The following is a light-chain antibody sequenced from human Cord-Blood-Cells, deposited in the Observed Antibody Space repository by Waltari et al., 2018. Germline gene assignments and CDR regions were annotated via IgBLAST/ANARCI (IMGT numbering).Light chain of an antibody. Sequence: AIQLTQSPSSLSASVGDRVTITCRASQGISSALAWYQQKPGKAPKLLIYDASMLESGVPSRFSGIGSGTDFTLTSSSLQPEDFATYYCQQFNSYPYTFGQGTKLEIK. CDR1: QGISSA. J-gene: IGKJ2*01. CDR3: QQFNSYPYT. CDR2: DAS. V-gene: IGKV1-13*02.